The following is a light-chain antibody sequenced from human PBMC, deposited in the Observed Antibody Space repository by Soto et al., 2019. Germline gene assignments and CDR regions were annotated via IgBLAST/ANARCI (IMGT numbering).Light chain of an antibody. CDR2: DAA. CDR3: QQYENRPLT. Sequence: DIQLTQSPPSLSASVGDGVTITCQASQDITNYLNWYQHKSGKSPKLLIFDAANLEAGVPSRFSGGGSGTHFTFTISSLPPEDVATYYCQQYENRPLTFGGGTKVE. CDR1: QDITNY. V-gene: IGKV1-33*01. J-gene: IGKJ4*01.